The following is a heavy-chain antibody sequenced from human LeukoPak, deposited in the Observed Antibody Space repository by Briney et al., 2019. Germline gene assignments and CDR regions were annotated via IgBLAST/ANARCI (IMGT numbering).Heavy chain of an antibody. V-gene: IGHV4-59*01. J-gene: IGHJ4*02. CDR1: GGSISSYY. D-gene: IGHD3-3*01. CDR3: ALRDYDFWSGYYTE. Sequence: PSETLSHTCTVSGGSISSYYWSWIRQPPGKGLEWIGYIYYSGSTNYNPSLKSRVTISVDTSKNQFSLKLSSVTAADTAVYYCALRDYDFWSGYYTEWGQGTLVTVSS. CDR2: IYYSGST.